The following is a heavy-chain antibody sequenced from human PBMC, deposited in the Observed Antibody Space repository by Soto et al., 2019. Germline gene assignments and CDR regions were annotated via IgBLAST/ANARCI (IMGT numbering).Heavy chain of an antibody. CDR2: ISAYNGNT. CDR3: ARVGGISEVHYYYYGMDV. V-gene: IGHV1-18*01. Sequence: QVQLVQSGAEVKKPGASVKVSCKASGYTFTSYGISWVRQAPGQGLEWMGWISAYNGNTNYAQKLQGRVTMTTDTPTSTAYMELRSLRADDTAVYYCARVGGISEVHYYYYGMDVWGQGTTVTVSS. J-gene: IGHJ6*02. D-gene: IGHD2-8*02. CDR1: GYTFTSYG.